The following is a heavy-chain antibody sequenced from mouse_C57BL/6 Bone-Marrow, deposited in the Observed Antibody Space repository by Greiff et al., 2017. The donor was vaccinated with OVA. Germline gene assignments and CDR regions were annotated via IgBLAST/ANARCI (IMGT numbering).Heavy chain of an antibody. V-gene: IGHV1-18*01. CDR3: ARGDYHWYFDV. J-gene: IGHJ1*03. D-gene: IGHD2-4*01. CDR2: INPNNGGT. CDR1: GYTFTDYN. Sequence: EVQLQQSGPELVKPGASVTIPCKASGYTFTDYNMDWVKQSHGKSLEWIGDINPNNGGTIYNQKFKGKATLTVDKSSSTAYMELRSLTSEVTAVYYCARGDYHWYFDVWGTGTTVTDSS.